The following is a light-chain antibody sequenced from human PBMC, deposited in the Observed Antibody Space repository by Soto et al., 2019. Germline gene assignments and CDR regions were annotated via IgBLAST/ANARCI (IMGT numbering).Light chain of an antibody. J-gene: IGKJ1*01. CDR3: LQHYSYPQT. V-gene: IGKV1-17*01. CDR2: GAS. Sequence: DIQMTQSPSSLSASVGDRVTISCRASQGIRTDLVWYQQRPGKAPQRLIYGASSLHSGVPTRFSGSGSGTEFTLTISSLQPEDFVTYYCLQHYSYPQTFGQGTTVEIK. CDR1: QGIRTD.